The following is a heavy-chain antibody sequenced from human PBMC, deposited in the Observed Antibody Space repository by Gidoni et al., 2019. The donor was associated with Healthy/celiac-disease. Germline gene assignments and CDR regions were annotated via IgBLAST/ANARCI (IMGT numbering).Heavy chain of an antibody. CDR3: ARGARYCSSTSCYKGDYYYYYMDV. V-gene: IGHV4-34*01. J-gene: IGHJ6*03. Sequence: QVQLQQWGAGLLKPSETLSLTCAVYGGSFSGYYWSWIRQPPGKGLEWIGEINHSGSTNYNPSLKSRVTISVDTSKNQFSLKLSSVTAADTAVYYCARGARYCSSTSCYKGDYYYYYMDVWGKGTTVTVSS. D-gene: IGHD2-2*02. CDR2: INHSGST. CDR1: GGSFSGYY.